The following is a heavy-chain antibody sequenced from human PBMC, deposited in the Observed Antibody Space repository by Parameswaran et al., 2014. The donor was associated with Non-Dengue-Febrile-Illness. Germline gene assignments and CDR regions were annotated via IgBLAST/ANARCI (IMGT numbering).Heavy chain of an antibody. D-gene: IGHD1-26*01. CDR2: ISAHNGRT. J-gene: IGHJ4*02. Sequence: WVRQAPGQGLEWMGWISAHNGRTNYAQKFQGRVTMTTDTPTSTAYMELRSLRSDDTAVYYCARGLSGSYAGYYFDYWGQGTLVTVSS. CDR3: ARGLSGSYAGYYFDY. V-gene: IGHV1-18*01.